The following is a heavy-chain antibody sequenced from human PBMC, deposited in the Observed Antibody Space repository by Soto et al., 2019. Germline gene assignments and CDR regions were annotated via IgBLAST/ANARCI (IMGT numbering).Heavy chain of an antibody. Sequence: SETLSLTCTVSGDSIGGSRYYWGWVRQPPGKGLQWVGTIYYDGSPYYNPSLKTRLTLSVDTSKNQFSLELRSVVAADTAFYYCARYYDTSHRPDVHHWGQGTLVTVSS. D-gene: IGHD3-22*01. CDR1: GDSIGGSRYY. V-gene: IGHV4-39*01. J-gene: IGHJ1*01. CDR2: IYYDGSP. CDR3: ARYYDTSHRPDVHH.